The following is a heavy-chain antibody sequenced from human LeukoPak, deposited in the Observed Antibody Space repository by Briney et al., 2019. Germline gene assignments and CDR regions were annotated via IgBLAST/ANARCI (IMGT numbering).Heavy chain of an antibody. J-gene: IGHJ4*02. V-gene: IGHV4-4*09. CDR1: GGSISSYY. D-gene: IGHD4-23*01. Sequence: SETLSLTCTVSGGSISSYYWSWIRQPPGKGLEWIGYIYHSGSTDYNPSPKSRVTISVDTSKSQFSLKLTSVTAADTAVYYCATLTTVVTAYYFDHRGQGTLVTVSS. CDR3: ATLTTVVTAYYFDH. CDR2: IYHSGST.